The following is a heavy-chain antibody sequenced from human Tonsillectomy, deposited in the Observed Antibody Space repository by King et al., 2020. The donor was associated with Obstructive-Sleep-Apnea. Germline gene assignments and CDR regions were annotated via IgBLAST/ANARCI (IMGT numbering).Heavy chain of an antibody. V-gene: IGHV4-30-4*01. CDR2: IYYNVAT. D-gene: IGHD4-11*01. CDR1: GDSISSGDYY. CDR3: ARWLTTQRGHFDY. J-gene: IGHJ4*02. Sequence: LQLQESGPGLVKPSQTLSLTCTVSGDSISSGDYYWSWIRQPPGKGLAWIGYIYYNVATSYHPSLRIRVTISVDTSKNQFSLKLSSVTAADTAVYYCARWLTTQRGHFDYWGQGTLVTVSS.